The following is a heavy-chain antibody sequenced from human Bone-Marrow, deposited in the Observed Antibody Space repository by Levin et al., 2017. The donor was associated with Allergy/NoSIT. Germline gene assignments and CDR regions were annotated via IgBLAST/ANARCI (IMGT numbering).Heavy chain of an antibody. CDR3: ARDWSGSSWAYYMYAMDV. J-gene: IGHJ6*02. V-gene: IGHV1-2*02. D-gene: IGHD6-13*01. Sequence: GESLKISCKASGYTFTAYYMHWVRQAPGQRLEWMGWINPKSGGTKYAQKFQGRVTLTTDTSISTAYMELSRLRSDDRAVYYCARDWSGSSWAYYMYAMDVWGQGTTVNVSS. CDR1: GYTFTAYY. CDR2: INPKSGGT.